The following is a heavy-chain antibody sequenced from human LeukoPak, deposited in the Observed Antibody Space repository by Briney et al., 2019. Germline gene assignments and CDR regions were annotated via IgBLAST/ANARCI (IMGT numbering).Heavy chain of an antibody. J-gene: IGHJ6*03. D-gene: IGHD2-15*01. CDR1: GFTFNSYS. V-gene: IGHV3-21*01. CDR2: ISSSSSYI. CDR3: ASYCSGGSCYSGYYMDV. Sequence: GGSLRLSCAASGFTFNSYSMHWVRQAPGKGLEWVSSISSSSSYIYYADSVKGRFTISRDNAKNSLYLQMNSLRAEDTAVYYCASYCSGGSCYSGYYMDVWGKGTTVTVSS.